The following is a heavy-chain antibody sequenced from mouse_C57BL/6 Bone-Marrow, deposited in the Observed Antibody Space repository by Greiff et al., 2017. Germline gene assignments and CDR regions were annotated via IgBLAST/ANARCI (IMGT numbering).Heavy chain of an antibody. CDR2: IDPEDGET. CDR3: ARAYYSNYRYFDV. J-gene: IGHJ1*03. Sequence: EVQRVESGAELVKPGASVKLSCTASGFNIKDYYMHWVKQRPEQGLEWIGRIDPEDGETKYAPKFQGKATITADTSSNTAYLQLSSLTSEDTAVYYGARAYYSNYRYFDVWGTGTTVTVSS. CDR1: GFNIKDYY. D-gene: IGHD2-5*01. V-gene: IGHV14-2*01.